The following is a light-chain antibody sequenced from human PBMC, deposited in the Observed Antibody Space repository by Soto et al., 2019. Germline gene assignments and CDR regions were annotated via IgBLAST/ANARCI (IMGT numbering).Light chain of an antibody. CDR3: QHFFSPPFP. Sequence: DIVMTQSPDSLAVSLGEMATINCKSSQSLFANCNNKNCLAWYQHKPGQPPKMLILWASTRESGVPDRFSGSGSGTDFTLTISILQAEDAAVYYCQHFFSPPFPFGQGTKLEIK. CDR1: QSLFANCNNKNC. CDR2: WAS. J-gene: IGKJ2*01. V-gene: IGKV4-1*01.